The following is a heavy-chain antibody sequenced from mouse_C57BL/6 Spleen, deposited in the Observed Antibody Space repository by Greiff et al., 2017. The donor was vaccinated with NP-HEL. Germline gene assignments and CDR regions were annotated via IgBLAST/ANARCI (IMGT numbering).Heavy chain of an antibody. Sequence: VQLQQSVAELVRPGASVKLSCTASGFNIKNTYMHWVKQRPEQGLEWIGRIDPANGNTKYAPKFQGKATITADTSSNTAYLQLSSLTSEDTAIYYCALYYYGSSPLYYYAMDYWGQGTSVTVSS. J-gene: IGHJ4*01. CDR2: IDPANGNT. D-gene: IGHD1-1*01. V-gene: IGHV14-3*01. CDR1: GFNIKNTY. CDR3: ALYYYGSSPLYYYAMDY.